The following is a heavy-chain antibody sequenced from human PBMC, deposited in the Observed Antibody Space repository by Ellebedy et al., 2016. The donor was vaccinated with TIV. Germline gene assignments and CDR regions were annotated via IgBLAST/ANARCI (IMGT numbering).Heavy chain of an antibody. CDR3: ARQASTGIGDFDS. V-gene: IGHV4-4*08. D-gene: IGHD6-13*01. J-gene: IGHJ4*02. CDR1: GVSIFSYS. Sequence: MPSETLSLTCNVSGVSIFSYSWSWIRHPPGKALEWIGSIYNSGSANYNPSLKSRVTISMYVSKNQFYLKLTAVPATDTAIYYCARQASTGIGDFDSWGQGALVTVSS. CDR2: IYNSGSA.